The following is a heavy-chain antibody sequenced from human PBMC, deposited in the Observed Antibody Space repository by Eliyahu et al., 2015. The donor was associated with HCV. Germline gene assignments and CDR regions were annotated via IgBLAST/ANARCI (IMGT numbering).Heavy chain of an antibody. CDR3: ASGGGGIAVAGTGGWFDP. D-gene: IGHD6-19*01. CDR2: IHYSGST. Sequence: QVQLQESGPGLVKSSETLSLTCTVSGGSITPYYWSWIRQPPGKGLEGVGYIHYSGSTNYKPALKSRVTMSVDTSKNQFSLKLSSVTAADTAVYYCASGGGGIAVAGTGGWFDPWGQGTLVTVSS. CDR1: GGSITPYY. V-gene: IGHV4-59*01. J-gene: IGHJ5*02.